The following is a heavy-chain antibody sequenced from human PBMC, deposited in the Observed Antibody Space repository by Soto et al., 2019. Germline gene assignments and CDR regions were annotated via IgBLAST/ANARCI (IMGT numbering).Heavy chain of an antibody. CDR3: ARIYCSGGSCYGNYFDY. CDR1: GFSLSTSGVG. J-gene: IGHJ4*02. V-gene: IGHV2-5*02. D-gene: IGHD2-15*01. CDR2: IYWDDDK. Sequence: QITLKESGPTLVKPTQTLTLTCTFSGFSLSTSGVGVGWIRQSPGKALEWLALIYWDDDKRYSPSLKRRLTITKDSSKNQGVLTMTNMDPVDKATYYCARIYCSGGSCYGNYFDYWGQGTLVTVSS.